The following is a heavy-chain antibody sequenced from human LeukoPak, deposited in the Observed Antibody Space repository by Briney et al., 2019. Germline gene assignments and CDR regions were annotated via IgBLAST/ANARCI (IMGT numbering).Heavy chain of an antibody. CDR1: GGSISSYY. V-gene: IGHV4-59*01. CDR2: IYYSGST. D-gene: IGHD2-2*01. J-gene: IGHJ4*02. CDR3: ARKSFHTSSYDY. Sequence: SETLSLTCTVSGGSISSYYWSWIRQPPGKGLEWIGYIYYSGSTNYNPSLTSRVTISLDTSKNQFSLNLSSVTAADTAVYYCARKSFHTSSYDYWGQGTLATVSS.